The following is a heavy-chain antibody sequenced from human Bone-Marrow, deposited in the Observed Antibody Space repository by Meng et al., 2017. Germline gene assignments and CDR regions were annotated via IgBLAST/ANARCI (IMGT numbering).Heavy chain of an antibody. J-gene: IGHJ4*02. V-gene: IGHV3-64*01. CDR3: ASGYRSSWSYFDY. CDR1: GFTFSSYA. D-gene: IGHD6-13*01. Sequence: GESLKISCAASGFTFSSYAMRWVRQAPGKGLEYVSGISSYGDTTYYGTSVKGRFTISRDDSKNTLYLQMGNVRGEDMAVYYCASGYRSSWSYFDYWGPGALVTVSS. CDR2: ISSYGDTT.